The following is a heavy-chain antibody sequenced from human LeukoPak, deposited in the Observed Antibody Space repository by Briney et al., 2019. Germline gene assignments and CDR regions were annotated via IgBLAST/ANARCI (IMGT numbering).Heavy chain of an antibody. D-gene: IGHD6-6*01. J-gene: IGHJ4*02. CDR1: GGSFNSYY. Sequence: SETLSLTCTVSGGSFNSYYWNWIRQPPGKGLEWIGYIYYTGSTNYNPSLKSRVTISVDTSKNQFSLKLSSATAADTAVYYCARGGSRQISSSDFDYWGQGTLVTVSS. CDR3: ARGGSRQISSSDFDY. CDR2: IYYTGST. V-gene: IGHV4-59*01.